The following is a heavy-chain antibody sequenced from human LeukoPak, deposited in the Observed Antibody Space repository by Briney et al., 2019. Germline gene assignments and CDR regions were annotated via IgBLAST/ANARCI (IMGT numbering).Heavy chain of an antibody. CDR3: ARDMSIAARDAFDI. CDR1: GGSFSGYY. J-gene: IGHJ3*02. CDR2: INHSGST. Sequence: KTSETLSLTCAVYGGSFSGYYWSWIRQPPGKGLEWIGEINHSGSTNYNPSLKSRVTISVDTSKNQFSLKLSSVTAADTAVYHCARDMSIAARDAFDIWGQGTLVTVSS. D-gene: IGHD6-6*01. V-gene: IGHV4-34*01.